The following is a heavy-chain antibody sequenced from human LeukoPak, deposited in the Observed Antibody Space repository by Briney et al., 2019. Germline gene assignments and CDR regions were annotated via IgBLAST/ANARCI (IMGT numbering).Heavy chain of an antibody. V-gene: IGHV4-30-2*01. CDR3: ARDDQVGVPAAIGDY. Sequence: SQTLSLTCTVSGGSISSGGYYWSWIRQPPGKGLEWIGYIYHSGSTYYNPSLKSRVTISVDRSKNQFSLKLSSVTAADTAVYYCARDDQVGVPAAIGDYWGQGTLVTVSS. CDR1: GGSISSGGYY. D-gene: IGHD2-2*02. CDR2: IYHSGST. J-gene: IGHJ4*02.